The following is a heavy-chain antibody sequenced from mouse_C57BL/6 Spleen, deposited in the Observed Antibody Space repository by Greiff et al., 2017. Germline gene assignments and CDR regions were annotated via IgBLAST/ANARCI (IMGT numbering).Heavy chain of an antibody. CDR2: ISSGSSTI. CDR3: ARLYYYGSGSFDY. CDR1: GFTFSDYG. V-gene: IGHV5-17*01. Sequence: EVKLVESGGGLVKPGGSLKLSCAASGFTFSDYGMHWVRQAPEKGLEWVAYISSGSSTIYYADTVKGRFTISRDNAKNTLFLQMTSLRSEDTAMYYCARLYYYGSGSFDYWGQGTTLTVSS. D-gene: IGHD1-1*01. J-gene: IGHJ2*01.